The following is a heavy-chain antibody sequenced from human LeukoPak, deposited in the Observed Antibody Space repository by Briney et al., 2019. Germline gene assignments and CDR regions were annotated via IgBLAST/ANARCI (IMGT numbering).Heavy chain of an antibody. J-gene: IGHJ4*02. V-gene: IGHV1-24*01. CDR2: FDPEDGET. CDR1: GYTLTELS. D-gene: IGHD2-2*01. Sequence: ASVKVSCKVSGYTLTELSMHWVRQAPGKGLEWMGGFDPEDGETIYAQKFQGRVTITADESTSTAYMELSSLRSEDTAVYYCARVDIVVDWGQGTLVTVSS. CDR3: ARVDIVVD.